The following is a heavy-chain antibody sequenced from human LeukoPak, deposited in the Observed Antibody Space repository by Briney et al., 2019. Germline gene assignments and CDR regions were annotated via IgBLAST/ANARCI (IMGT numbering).Heavy chain of an antibody. CDR3: AKDGISGYYYDSSVYYNSFDP. D-gene: IGHD3-22*01. Sequence: NPGGSLRLSCADSGFTFSSYSMKWVRQAPGKGLEWVSFIGSSMSYISYADSVKGRFTISRDNAKNSLYLQMNSLRAEDTAVYYCAKDGISGYYYDSSVYYNSFDPWGQGTLVTVSS. V-gene: IGHV3-21*01. CDR1: GFTFSSYS. J-gene: IGHJ5*02. CDR2: IGSSMSYI.